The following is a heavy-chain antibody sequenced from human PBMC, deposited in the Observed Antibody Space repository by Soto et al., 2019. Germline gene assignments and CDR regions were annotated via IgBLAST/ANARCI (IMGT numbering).Heavy chain of an antibody. CDR2: SYYSGST. D-gene: IGHD3-10*01. J-gene: IGHJ6*02. Sequence: QVQLQESGPGLVKASQTLSLTCSVSVGSISSGDYYWNWIRQPPGKFLEWIGHSYYSGSTYHNSSLKSRGTISLDTSKNQVSLKLRAVTAADTAVYYCAGQPTAGSYYDLGSYYDCYATDGWGQGTTVTVSS. CDR3: AGQPTAGSYYDLGSYYDCYATDG. V-gene: IGHV4-30-4*01. CDR1: VGSISSGDYY.